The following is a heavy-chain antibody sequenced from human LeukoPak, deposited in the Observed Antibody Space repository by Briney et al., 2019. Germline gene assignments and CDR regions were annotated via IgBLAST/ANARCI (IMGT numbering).Heavy chain of an antibody. J-gene: IGHJ5*02. CDR1: GLTFSEPW. V-gene: IGHV3-74*01. D-gene: IGHD5-12*01. Sequence: GGSLRLSCEASGLTFSEPWMHWVRQIPGKGLVWLSRMYGDMREISYADSVKGRFTISRDNAKNTVYLQMNSLGGEDTAVYYCARDLGLRGSTWGQGTLVTVSS. CDR3: ARDLGLRGST. CDR2: MYGDMREI.